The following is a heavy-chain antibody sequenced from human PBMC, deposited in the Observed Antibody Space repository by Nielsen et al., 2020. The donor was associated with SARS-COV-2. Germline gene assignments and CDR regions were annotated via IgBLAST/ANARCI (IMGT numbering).Heavy chain of an antibody. J-gene: IGHJ4*02. CDR3: ARMVGGSRFPRHFDY. V-gene: IGHV4-39*01. D-gene: IGHD3-10*02. CDR2: IYYSGST. CDR1: GGSISSGSYY. Sequence: SETLSLTCTVSGGSISSGSYYWGWIRQPPGKGLEWIGSIYYSGSTYYNPSLKSRVTISVDTSRNQFSLKLSSVTAADTAVYYCARMVGGSRFPRHFDYWGQGTLVTVSS.